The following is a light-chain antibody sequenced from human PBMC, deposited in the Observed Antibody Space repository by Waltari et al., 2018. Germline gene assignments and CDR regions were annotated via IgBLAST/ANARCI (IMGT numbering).Light chain of an antibody. CDR3: QHYVRLPVT. Sequence: EIVLTQSPGTLSLSPGERATLSCRASPSVGTSLACSQQKPGQAPRLLIYDSSTRATGIPDRFSGSGSGTDFSLSISRLAPDDLAVYYCQHYVRLPVTFGQGTKVEFK. CDR1: PSVGTS. V-gene: IGKV3-20*01. J-gene: IGKJ1*01. CDR2: DSS.